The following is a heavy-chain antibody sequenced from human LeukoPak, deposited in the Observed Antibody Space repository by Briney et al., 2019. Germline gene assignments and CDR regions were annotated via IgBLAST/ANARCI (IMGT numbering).Heavy chain of an antibody. Sequence: PSETLSLTCAVYGGSFSDYYWSWIRQPPGKGLQWPGEVNHSGRTNYNPSLKSRITISLDMSKNQFSLKLNSVTAADTAIYYCARGGVVVELSHWGQGTLVTVSS. CDR3: ARGGVVVELSH. CDR1: GGSFSDYY. D-gene: IGHD3-22*01. J-gene: IGHJ1*01. V-gene: IGHV4-34*01. CDR2: VNHSGRT.